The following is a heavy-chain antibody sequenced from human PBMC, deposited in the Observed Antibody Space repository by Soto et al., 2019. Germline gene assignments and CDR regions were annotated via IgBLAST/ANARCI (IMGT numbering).Heavy chain of an antibody. D-gene: IGHD6-6*01. CDR1: GFTFSSYA. J-gene: IGHJ6*02. Sequence: SGGSLRLSCAASGFTFSSYAMHWVRQAPGKGLEWVAVISYDGSNKYYADSVKGRFTISRDNSKNTLYLQMNSLRAEDTAVYYCARGLGYYYYYYGMDVWGQGTTVTVSS. CDR3: ARGLGYYYYYYGMDV. CDR2: ISYDGSNK. V-gene: IGHV3-30-3*01.